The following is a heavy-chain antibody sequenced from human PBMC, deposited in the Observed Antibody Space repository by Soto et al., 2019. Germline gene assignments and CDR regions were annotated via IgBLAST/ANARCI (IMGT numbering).Heavy chain of an antibody. J-gene: IGHJ5*02. CDR1: GFTFGDYL. D-gene: IGHD6-19*01. CDR3: TRGWAVPGRRGFDP. CDR2: TRSKAYGGTT. Sequence: EVQLVESGGGLVQPGRSLRLSCTVSGFTFGDYLMSWFRQAPGKGLEWVGFTRSKAYGGTTEYAASVKDRFTISRDDSKSIAYLQMNSLKTEDTAVYYWTRGWAVPGRRGFDPWGQGTLVTVSS. V-gene: IGHV3-49*03.